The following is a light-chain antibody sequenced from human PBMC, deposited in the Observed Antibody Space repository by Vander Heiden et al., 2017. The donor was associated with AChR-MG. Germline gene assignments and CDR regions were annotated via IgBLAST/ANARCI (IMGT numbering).Light chain of an antibody. CDR3: QQYGSSPRT. CDR2: GAS. Sequence: EIVLTQSPGTLSLSPGERATLSCRASQSVSSSYLAWYQQKPGQAPRLILYGASRRTTGIPDRFSGSGSGTGFTLTISSLEPEDFAVYYCQQYGSSPRTFGQGTKLEIK. V-gene: IGKV3-20*01. J-gene: IGKJ2*01. CDR1: QSVSSSY.